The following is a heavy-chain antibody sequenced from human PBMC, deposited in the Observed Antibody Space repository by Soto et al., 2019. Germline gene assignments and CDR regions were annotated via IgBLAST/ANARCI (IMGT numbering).Heavy chain of an antibody. CDR2: IRIDSNHI. Sequence: EVQLVESGGGLVQPGGSLRLSCAASGFIFTSYSMNWVRQAPGKGLEWLSYIRIDSNHIGYADSVRGRFTISSDIAKNSLYLQMNSMRDEDTAVYYCARDVSYAFDDWGQGTLVTVSS. CDR1: GFIFTSYS. J-gene: IGHJ4*02. CDR3: ARDVSYAFDD. V-gene: IGHV3-48*02. D-gene: IGHD1-26*01.